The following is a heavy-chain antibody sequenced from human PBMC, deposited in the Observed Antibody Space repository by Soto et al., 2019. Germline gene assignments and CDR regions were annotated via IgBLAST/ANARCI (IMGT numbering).Heavy chain of an antibody. D-gene: IGHD4-17*01. CDR3: AHPRGYGVFDAYDF. CDR2: ISAGGGST. J-gene: IGHJ3*01. Sequence: LILSCAASGFTVSTYAISWVRHAPGKGLEWVSAISAGGGSTYYTDSVNGRFTISRDSGKNMLYLQMNSLRTEDTAVYYCAHPRGYGVFDAYDFWGQGAMVTVSS. V-gene: IGHV3-23*01. CDR1: GFTVSTYA.